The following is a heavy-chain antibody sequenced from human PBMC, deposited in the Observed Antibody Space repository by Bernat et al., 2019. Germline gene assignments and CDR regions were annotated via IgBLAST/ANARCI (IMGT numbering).Heavy chain of an antibody. D-gene: IGHD3-10*01. CDR3: ARRGVRGVDTRGFDY. J-gene: IGHJ4*02. CDR1: GFTFSSYA. CDR2: ISYDGNNK. V-gene: IGHV3-30-3*01. Sequence: QVQLVESGGGVVQPGRSLRLSCAASGFTFSSYAMHWVRQAPGKGLEWVADISYDGNNKYYADSLKGRFTISRDNSKNTLYLQMNSLRAEDTAVYYCARRGVRGVDTRGFDYWGQGTLVTVSS.